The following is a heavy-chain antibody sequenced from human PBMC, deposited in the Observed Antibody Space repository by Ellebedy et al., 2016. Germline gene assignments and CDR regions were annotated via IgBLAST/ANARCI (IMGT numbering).Heavy chain of an antibody. V-gene: IGHV4-4*07. CDR2: INSSGKT. D-gene: IGHD3-16*01. Sequence: SETLSLXXTVSGDSINRNAYYWTCIRHPAGKGLEWIGRINSSGKTIYNPSLKSRVTMSVDASKNHFSLGLSSVTAADTAVYYCATLTIPGGSDFWGQGTLVTVSS. CDR1: GDSINRNAYY. CDR3: ATLTIPGGSDF. J-gene: IGHJ4*02.